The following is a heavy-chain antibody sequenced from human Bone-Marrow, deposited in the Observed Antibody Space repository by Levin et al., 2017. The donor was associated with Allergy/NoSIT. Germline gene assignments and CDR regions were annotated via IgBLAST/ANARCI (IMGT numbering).Heavy chain of an antibody. CDR2: INHSGGT. CDR1: GGSFSGYY. D-gene: IGHD2-15*01. J-gene: IGHJ4*02. V-gene: IGHV4-34*01. CDR3: ARTPTEGFCSGGNCKRHFDY. Sequence: SETLSLTCGVYGGSFSGYYWNWIRQSPGKGLEWIGEINHSGGTDYNPSLKSRVTISVDTSKSQISLKLRSVTAADTAVYYCARTPTEGFCSGGNCKRHFDYWGQGTLVTVSS.